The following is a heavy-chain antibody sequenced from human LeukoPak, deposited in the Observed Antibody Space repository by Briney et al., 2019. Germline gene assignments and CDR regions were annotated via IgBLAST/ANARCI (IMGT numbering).Heavy chain of an antibody. V-gene: IGHV3-9*01. Sequence: SLSLYCAASGFTFDDYAMHRVRQAPGKGLKWLIGISWNSTNIGYADSVKGLFTIARDNGKTSLYLKMNSLRAEDADLYDCAKDSRSGGLYYYSYYMDVWGKGTTVTVSS. J-gene: IGHJ6*03. CDR1: GFTFDDYA. CDR2: ISWNSTNI. D-gene: IGHD2-15*01. CDR3: AKDSRSGGLYYYSYYMDV.